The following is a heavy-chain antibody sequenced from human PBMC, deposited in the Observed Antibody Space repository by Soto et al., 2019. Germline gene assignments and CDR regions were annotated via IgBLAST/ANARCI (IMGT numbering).Heavy chain of an antibody. V-gene: IGHV3-23*01. J-gene: IGHJ6*03. CDR1: GFSFNIYA. Sequence: EVHLLESGGGLVQQGGSLRLSCAASGFSFNIYAMKWVRQAPGKGLECVSAISAGGGNTYYADSVKGRFTISRDNSKNTLYLQMNSLRADDTAVYHCAKAPTYDYFYYMDVWGKGTTVTVSS. CDR2: ISAGGGNT. CDR3: AKAPTYDYFYYMDV.